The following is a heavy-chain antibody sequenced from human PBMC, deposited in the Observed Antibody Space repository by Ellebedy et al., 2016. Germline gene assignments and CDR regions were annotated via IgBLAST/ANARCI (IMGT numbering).Heavy chain of an antibody. CDR2: IYPGDSDT. V-gene: IGHV5-51*01. CDR1: GYSFTSYW. CDR3: ARQPPYGSGGVPFDP. D-gene: IGHD3-10*01. Sequence: GESLKISXKGSGYSFTSYWIGWVRQMPGKGLEWMGIIYPGDSDTRYSPSFQGQVTISADKSISTAYLQWSSLKASDTAMYYCARQPPYGSGGVPFDPWGQGTLVTVSS. J-gene: IGHJ5*02.